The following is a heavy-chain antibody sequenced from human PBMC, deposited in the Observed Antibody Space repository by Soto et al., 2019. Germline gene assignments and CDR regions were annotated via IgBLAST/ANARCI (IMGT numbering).Heavy chain of an antibody. CDR2: INPSGGTT. D-gene: IGHD2-15*01. V-gene: IGHV1-46*03. CDR1: GYTFISYY. Sequence: QVQLVPSGAEVKKPGASVKVSCKASGYTFISYYTHWVRQAPGQGLEWMGMINPSGGTTNYAQKFPGRVTLTRDTSTSTVYMELGSLRSEDTAVYFCARSWWGTDRLMAYNWLGPWGQGTLVTVSS. J-gene: IGHJ5*02. CDR3: ARSWWGTDRLMAYNWLGP.